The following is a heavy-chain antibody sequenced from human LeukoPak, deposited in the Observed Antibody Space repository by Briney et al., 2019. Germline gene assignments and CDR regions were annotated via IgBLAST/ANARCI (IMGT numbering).Heavy chain of an antibody. V-gene: IGHV3-30*04. CDR1: GFTFSSYA. J-gene: IGHJ6*03. CDR2: ISYDGSNK. D-gene: IGHD3-22*01. Sequence: GGSLRLSCAASGFTFSSYAMHWARQAPGKGLEWVAVISYDGSNKYYADSVKGRFTISRDNSKNTLYLQMNSLRAEDTAVYYCARAGRHYYDSSGYYHYYYYYYMDVWGRGTTVTVSS. CDR3: ARAGRHYYDSSGYYHYYYYYYMDV.